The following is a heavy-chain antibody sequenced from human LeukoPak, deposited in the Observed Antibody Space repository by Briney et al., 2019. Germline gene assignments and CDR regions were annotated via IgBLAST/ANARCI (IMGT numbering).Heavy chain of an antibody. CDR1: GFTFSNFW. CDR3: AKLTVTINFDY. CDR2: IYGDGSFT. V-gene: IGHV3-74*01. J-gene: IGHJ4*02. Sequence: GGSLRLSCAASGFTFSNFWMHWVRQAPGKGLVWVALIYGDGSFTRYADSVKGRFTISRDNAKNTVYLQMNSLRVEDTAVYYCAKLTVTINFDYWGQGTLVTVSS. D-gene: IGHD4-17*01.